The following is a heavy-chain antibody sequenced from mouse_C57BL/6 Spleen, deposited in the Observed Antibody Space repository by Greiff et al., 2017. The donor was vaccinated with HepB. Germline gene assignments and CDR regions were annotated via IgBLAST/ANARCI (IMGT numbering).Heavy chain of an antibody. Sequence: QVQLQQSGPELVKPGASVKITCKASGYAFSSSWMNWVKQRPGKGLEWIGRIYPGDGDTNYNGKFKGKATLTADKSSITAYMQLSSLTSEDSAVYFCARGYDYEGDYWGQGTTLTVSS. D-gene: IGHD2-4*01. CDR1: GYAFSSSW. CDR3: ARGYDYEGDY. CDR2: IYPGDGDT. J-gene: IGHJ2*01. V-gene: IGHV1-82*01.